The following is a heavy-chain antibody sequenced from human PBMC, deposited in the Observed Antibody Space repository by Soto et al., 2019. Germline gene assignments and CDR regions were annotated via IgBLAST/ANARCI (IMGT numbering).Heavy chain of an antibody. Sequence: SETLSLTCAVYGGSFSGYYWSWIRQPPGKGLEWIGEINHSGSTNYNPSLKSRVTISVDTSKNQFSLKLSSVTAADTAAYYCARAGKIVVVPAAIRAAYYYGMDVWGQGTTVTVSS. CDR3: ARAGKIVVVPAAIRAAYYYGMDV. CDR1: GGSFSGYY. V-gene: IGHV4-34*01. CDR2: INHSGST. D-gene: IGHD2-2*02. J-gene: IGHJ6*02.